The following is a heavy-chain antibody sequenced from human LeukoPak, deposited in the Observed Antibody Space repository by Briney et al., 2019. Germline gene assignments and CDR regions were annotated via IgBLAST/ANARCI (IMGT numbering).Heavy chain of an antibody. V-gene: IGHV3-23*01. Sequence: GGSLRLSCAASGFTFSTYAMSWVRQAPGKGLEWVSAISGSTGRTYYADSVKGRFTISRDNSKNSLYLQMNSLRAEDTAVYYCARAGGYCGRISCPYYFDYWGQGSLVAVSS. CDR2: ISGSTGRT. J-gene: IGHJ4*02. CDR3: ARAGGYCGRISCPYYFDY. D-gene: IGHD2-15*01. CDR1: GFTFSTYA.